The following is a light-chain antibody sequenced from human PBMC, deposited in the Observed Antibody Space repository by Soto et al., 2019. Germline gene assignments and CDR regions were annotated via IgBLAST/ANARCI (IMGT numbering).Light chain of an antibody. J-gene: IGKJ1*01. CDR1: QSVLYSSNNQNC. V-gene: IGKV4-1*01. Sequence: DIVMTQSPDSLAVSLGERATINCESSQSVLYSSNNQNCLAWYQQKPGQPPKLLIYWASTRESGVPDRFSGSGSVTDFTLTISSLQAEDVAVYYCQQYFATPWTFGQGTKV. CDR2: WAS. CDR3: QQYFATPWT.